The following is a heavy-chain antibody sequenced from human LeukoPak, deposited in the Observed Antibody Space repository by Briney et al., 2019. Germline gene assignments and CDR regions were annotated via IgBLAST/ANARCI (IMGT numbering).Heavy chain of an antibody. Sequence: PGGSLRLSCAASGFTFSSYSMNWVRQAPGTGLEWVSTITLSGDSTSYADSVKGRFTVSRDNSKNTLYLQMDSLRAEDTATYYCAKRRTMTFDYWGQGTLVTVSS. CDR1: GFTFSSYS. V-gene: IGHV3-23*01. CDR2: ITLSGDST. D-gene: IGHD1-1*01. J-gene: IGHJ4*02. CDR3: AKRRTMTFDY.